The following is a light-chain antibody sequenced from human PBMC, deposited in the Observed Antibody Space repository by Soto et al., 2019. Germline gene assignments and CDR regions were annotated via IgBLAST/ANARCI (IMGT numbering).Light chain of an antibody. J-gene: IGKJ1*01. CDR3: KQCTNWPWT. CDR1: QSVRSY. V-gene: IGKV3-11*01. Sequence: EIVLTQSPATLSLSPGERATLSCRASQSVRSYLVWYQQKPGQAPRLLMYEASTRATGIPARFSGGGSGTDFTLTISSLEPEDSAVYYCKQCTNWPWTFGQGTKVDIK. CDR2: EAS.